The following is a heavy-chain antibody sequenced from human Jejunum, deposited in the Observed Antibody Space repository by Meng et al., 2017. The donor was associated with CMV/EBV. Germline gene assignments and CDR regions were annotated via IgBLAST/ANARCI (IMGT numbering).Heavy chain of an antibody. CDR3: ARDGIRGVFFFDY. CDR2: IDANSGGT. J-gene: IGHJ4*02. V-gene: IGHV1-2*02. CDR1: GFTFTGHY. Sequence: VQLWNVGAEVKEPGASVKVSCKASGFTFTGHYMHWVRQAPGQGLEWMGWIDANSGGTNYAQKFQGRLTMTRDTSISTVYMELNRLRSDDTAVYFCARDGIRGVFFFDYWGQGTLVRLL. D-gene: IGHD1-14*01.